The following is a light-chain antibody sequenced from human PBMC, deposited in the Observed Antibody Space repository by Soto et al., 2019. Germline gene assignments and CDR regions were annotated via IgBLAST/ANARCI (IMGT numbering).Light chain of an antibody. Sequence: QSVLTQPPSVSGAPGQRVTISCTGSSSNIGAGYAVHWYQQLPGTAPKLLIYGNSNRPSGVPDRFSGSKSGTSASLAITGLQAEDEADYYCQSYDSSLSGYVVFGGGTKVNVL. V-gene: IGLV1-40*01. CDR1: SSNIGAGYA. CDR2: GNS. J-gene: IGLJ2*01. CDR3: QSYDSSLSGYVV.